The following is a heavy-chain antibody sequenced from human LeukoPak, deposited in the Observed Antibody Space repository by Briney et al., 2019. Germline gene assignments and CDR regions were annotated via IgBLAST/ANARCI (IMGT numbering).Heavy chain of an antibody. CDR3: AKDRGRYYDSSGYYWGYYFDS. J-gene: IGHJ4*02. V-gene: IGHV3-23*01. CDR1: GFTFSSYA. Sequence: GGSLRLSCAASGFTFSSYAMSWVRQAPGKGLEWVSAISGSGGSTYYADSVKGRFTISRDNSKNTLYLQMNSLRAEDTAVYYCAKDRGRYYDSSGYYWGYYFDSWGQGILVTVSS. D-gene: IGHD3-22*01. CDR2: ISGSGGST.